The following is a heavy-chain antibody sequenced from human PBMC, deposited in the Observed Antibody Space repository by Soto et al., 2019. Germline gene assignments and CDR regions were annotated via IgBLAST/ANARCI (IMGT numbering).Heavy chain of an antibody. CDR3: ARDGRYSYGGYYFDY. CDR2: ISNDGSNK. CDR1: GFTFSSFA. Sequence: PGGSLRLSCAASGFTFSSFAVRWVRQAPGKGLEWVAVISNDGSNKYYADSVKGRFTISRDNSKNTLYLQMNSLRTEDTAVYYCARDGRYSYGGYYFDYWGQGTLVTVSS. D-gene: IGHD5-18*01. V-gene: IGHV3-30-3*01. J-gene: IGHJ4*02.